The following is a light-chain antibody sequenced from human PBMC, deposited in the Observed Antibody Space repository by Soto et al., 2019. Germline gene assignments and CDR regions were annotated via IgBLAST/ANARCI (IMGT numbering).Light chain of an antibody. V-gene: IGLV2-11*01. Sequence: QSALTQPRAVSGSPGQSVTISCTGTTGDVGAYNFVSWYQLYPGKAPKRMIYDADKRPSGVPDRFSASKSGNTASLTISGLQAEDEADYHCCSYAGSFTWVFGGGTKLTVL. J-gene: IGLJ3*02. CDR3: CSYAGSFTWV. CDR2: DAD. CDR1: TGDVGAYNF.